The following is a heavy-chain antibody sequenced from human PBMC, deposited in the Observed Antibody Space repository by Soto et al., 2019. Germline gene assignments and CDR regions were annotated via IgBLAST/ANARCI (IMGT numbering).Heavy chain of an antibody. CDR1: GYTFTSYH. D-gene: IGHD6-6*01. CDR3: SRGHISSTKNWLDP. J-gene: IGHJ5*02. V-gene: IGHV1-8*01. CDR2: MNTNSGNT. Sequence: QVQLVQSGAEVKKPGASVKVSCKGSGYTFTSYHINWVRQATGQGLEWMGWMNTNSGNTGYAQTLQGRVTMTWDTSISTAYMELSSMRFEDTAMDYCSRGHISSTKNWLDPWGQGTLVTVSS.